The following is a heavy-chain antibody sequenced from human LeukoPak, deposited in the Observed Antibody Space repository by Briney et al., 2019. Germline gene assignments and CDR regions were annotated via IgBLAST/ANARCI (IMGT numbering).Heavy chain of an antibody. CDR3: ARAWLGYGGNAYWYFDL. Sequence: PSETLSLTCTVSGGSISSSSYYWGWIRQPPGKGLEWIGSIYYSGSTYYNPSLKSRVTISVDTSRSQFSLKLNSVTAADTAVYFCARAWLGYGGNAYWYFDLWGRGNLVTVSS. V-gene: IGHV4-39*07. CDR2: IYYSGST. J-gene: IGHJ2*01. D-gene: IGHD4-23*01. CDR1: GGSISSSSYY.